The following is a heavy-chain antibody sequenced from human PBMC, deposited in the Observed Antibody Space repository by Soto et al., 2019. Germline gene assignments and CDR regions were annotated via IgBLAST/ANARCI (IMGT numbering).Heavy chain of an antibody. Sequence: GGSLRLSCAASGFTFRSYAMHWVRQAPGKGLECVSVISRGGSSTYYADYVKGRFTISRDNSKNTLYLQMNSLRAEDTAVYYCAKSQIVVVPAAPLGFEPWGQGTLVTVSS. CDR2: ISRGGSST. CDR3: AKSQIVVVPAAPLGFEP. CDR1: GFTFRSYA. D-gene: IGHD2-2*01. V-gene: IGHV3-23*01. J-gene: IGHJ5*02.